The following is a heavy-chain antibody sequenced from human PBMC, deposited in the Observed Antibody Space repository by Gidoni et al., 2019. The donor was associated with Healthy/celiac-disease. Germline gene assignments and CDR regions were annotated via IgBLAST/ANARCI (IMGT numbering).Heavy chain of an antibody. CDR1: GGTFSSYA. CDR3: GMDV. CDR2: IIPIFGTA. Sequence: VLNKPGSSVKVSCKASGGTFSSYAISWVRQAPGQGLEWMGGIIPIFGTANYAQKFQGRVTITADESTSTAVYYCARGVRVGLPYYYYGMDVWGQGTTVTVSS. J-gene: IGHJ6*02. V-gene: IGHV1-69*01. D-gene: IGHD3-10*01.